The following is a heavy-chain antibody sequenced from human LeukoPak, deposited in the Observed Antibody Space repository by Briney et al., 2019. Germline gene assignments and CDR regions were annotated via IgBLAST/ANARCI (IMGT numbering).Heavy chain of an antibody. Sequence: PGGSLRLSCAASGFTFSNYWMHWVRQAPGKGLVWVSLINSDGSSTSYADSVKGRFTVSRDNAKNTLYLQMNSLRAEDTAVYYCARLLECTSTSCYEGWFDPWGQGTLVTVSS. D-gene: IGHD2-2*01. CDR3: ARLLECTSTSCYEGWFDP. J-gene: IGHJ5*02. V-gene: IGHV3-74*01. CDR2: INSDGSST. CDR1: GFTFSNYW.